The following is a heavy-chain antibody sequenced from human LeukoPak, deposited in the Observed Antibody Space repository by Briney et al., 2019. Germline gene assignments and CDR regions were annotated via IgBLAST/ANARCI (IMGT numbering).Heavy chain of an antibody. D-gene: IGHD1-14*01. CDR2: IYYSGST. CDR3: ARLTTIPRGFDP. CDR1: GGSISSYY. Sequence: SETLSLTCTVSGGSISSYYWRWIRQPPGKGLEWIGYIYYSGSTNYNPSLKSRVTISVDTSKNQFSLKLSSVTAADTAVYYCARLTTIPRGFDPWGQGTLVTVSS. V-gene: IGHV4-59*08. J-gene: IGHJ5*02.